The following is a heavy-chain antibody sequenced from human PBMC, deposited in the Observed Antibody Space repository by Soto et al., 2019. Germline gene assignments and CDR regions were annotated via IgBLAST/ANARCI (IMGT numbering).Heavy chain of an antibody. CDR3: ARHTPATTRYFDS. CDR1: GGSINNNVNY. Sequence: SETLSLTCTVSGGSINNNVNYWSWVRQPPGKGLECIGSIKFNGITYSDPSLRSRLTISVDTTKNQFSLKLTSVTAADTAMYYCARHTPATTRYFDSWGQGALVTVSS. V-gene: IGHV4-39*01. J-gene: IGHJ4*02. CDR2: IKFNGIT. D-gene: IGHD4-17*01.